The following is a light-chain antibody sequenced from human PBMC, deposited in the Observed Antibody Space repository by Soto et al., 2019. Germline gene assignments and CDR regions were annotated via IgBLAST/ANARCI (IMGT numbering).Light chain of an antibody. V-gene: IGKV3-15*01. Sequence: IMVTQAPATPSVFPGGKTTPSFRASQSVSSNLAWYQQKPGQAPRLLIYGASTRATGIPARFSGSGSGTEFTLTISSLQSEDFAVYYCQQYNNWPPVTFGQGTKVDI. CDR2: GAS. J-gene: IGKJ1*01. CDR1: QSVSSN. CDR3: QQYNNWPPVT.